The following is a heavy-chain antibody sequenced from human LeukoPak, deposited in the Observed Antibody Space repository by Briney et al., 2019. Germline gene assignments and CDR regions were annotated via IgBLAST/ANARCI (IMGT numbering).Heavy chain of an antibody. D-gene: IGHD3-16*02. CDR2: IYYSGST. V-gene: IGHV4-59*12. CDR1: GGSISSYY. Sequence: NPSETLSLTCTVSGGSISSYYWSWIWQPPGKGLEWIGYIYYSGSTNYNPSLKSRVTISVDTSKNQFSLKLSSVTAADTAVYYCARAGAITFGGVIASFDYWGQGTLVTVSS. CDR3: ARAGAITFGGVIASFDY. J-gene: IGHJ4*02.